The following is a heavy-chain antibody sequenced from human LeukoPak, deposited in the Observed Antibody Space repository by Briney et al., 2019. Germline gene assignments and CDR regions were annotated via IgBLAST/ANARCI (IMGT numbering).Heavy chain of an antibody. CDR2: ISSSGSTI. J-gene: IGHJ6*02. V-gene: IGHV3-11*01. CDR1: GFTFSDYY. D-gene: IGHD2-15*01. Sequence: GGSLRLSCAASGFTFSDYYMSWLRQAPGKGLEWVSYISSSGSTIYYADSVKGRFTISRDNAKNSLYLQMNSLRAEDTAVYYCARDFRIYYYGMDVWGQGTTVTVSS. CDR3: ARDFRIYYYGMDV.